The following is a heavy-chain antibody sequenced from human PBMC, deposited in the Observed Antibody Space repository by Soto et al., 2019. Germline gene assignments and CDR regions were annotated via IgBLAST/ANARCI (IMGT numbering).Heavy chain of an antibody. D-gene: IGHD5-12*01. Sequence: EVQLVESWGGLVQPGGSLRLSCAASGFTFSSYGKNWVRQAPGKGLEWISYSSSSGSTKYYADSVKGRLTISRDNAKNSLYLQMSGLRAEDTAVYYCARVGPEPYSGYEKPLDYWGPGTLVTVSS. J-gene: IGHJ4*02. V-gene: IGHV3-48*03. CDR2: SSSSGSTK. CDR1: GFTFSSYG. CDR3: ARVGPEPYSGYEKPLDY.